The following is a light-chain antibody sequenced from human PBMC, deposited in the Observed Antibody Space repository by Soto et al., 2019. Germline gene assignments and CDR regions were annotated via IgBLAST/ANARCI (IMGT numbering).Light chain of an antibody. J-gene: IGKJ1*01. CDR2: AAT. V-gene: IGKV1-12*01. Sequence: DIQMTQSPSSVSASVGDTVTITCRASQDINSRLAWFQQQPGRPPKYVIQAATMLQSGFPSRFAGSGSGRDFTLTIQTMQPEDYANYYCLQVANFPRTFGQGTKVDIK. CDR3: LQVANFPRT. CDR1: QDINSR.